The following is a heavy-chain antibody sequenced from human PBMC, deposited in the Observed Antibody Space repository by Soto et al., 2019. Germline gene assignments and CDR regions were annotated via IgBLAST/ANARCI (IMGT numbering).Heavy chain of an antibody. V-gene: IGHV1-18*01. Sequence: ASVKVSCKASGDTFTSYGSSWVRQAPGQGVEWRGWISAYNGSTNYAQKLQGRVTRTPATSTSTAYMELRSLRSDDTAVYYCARVDSDSNYVHYGKDVGGQGTTVTVSS. J-gene: IGHJ6*02. CDR3: ARVDSDSNYVHYGKDV. CDR1: GDTFTSYG. D-gene: IGHD4-4*01. CDR2: ISAYNGST.